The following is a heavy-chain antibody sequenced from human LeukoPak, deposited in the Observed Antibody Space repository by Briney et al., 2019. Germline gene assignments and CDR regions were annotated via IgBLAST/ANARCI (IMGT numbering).Heavy chain of an antibody. CDR2: IYYSGST. V-gene: IGHV4-59*01. CDR1: GGSINSYY. D-gene: IGHD3-16*02. CDR3: ARVSDYVWGSYRYQDDYGWDV. Sequence: PSETLSLTCTVSGGSINSYYWSWIRQPPARGLEWIGYIYYSGSTNYNPSLKSRVTLSVDTSKNQFSLKLSSVTAADTAVYYCARVSDYVWGSYRYQDDYGWDVWGQGTTVTVSS. J-gene: IGHJ6*02.